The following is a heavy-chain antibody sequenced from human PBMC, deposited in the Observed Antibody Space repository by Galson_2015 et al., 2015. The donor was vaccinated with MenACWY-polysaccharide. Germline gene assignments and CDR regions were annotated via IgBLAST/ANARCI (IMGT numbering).Heavy chain of an antibody. CDR3: ARDDAALYDSSGSLPGPIDY. V-gene: IGHV4-39*07. J-gene: IGHJ4*02. CDR2: IYYSGST. Sequence: SETLSLTCTVSGGSISSSSYYWGWIRQPPGKGLEWIGSIYYSGSTYYNPSLKSRVTISVDTSKNQFSLKPSSVTAADTAVYYCARDDAALYDSSGSLPGPIDYWGQGTLVTVSS. D-gene: IGHD3-22*01. CDR1: GGSISSSSYY.